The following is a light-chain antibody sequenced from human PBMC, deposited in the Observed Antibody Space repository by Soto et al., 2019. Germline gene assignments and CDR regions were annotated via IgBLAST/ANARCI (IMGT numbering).Light chain of an antibody. Sequence: QSVLTQPPSVSGAPGQRVTISCTGSSSNIGAGYDVHWYQQLPGTAPKLLIYGNSNRPSGVPDRFSGSKSGTSAFLAITGLQAEDEADYYCQSYDSSLSFYVFGTGTKLTVL. CDR1: SSNIGAGYD. CDR3: QSYDSSLSFYV. CDR2: GNS. V-gene: IGLV1-40*01. J-gene: IGLJ1*01.